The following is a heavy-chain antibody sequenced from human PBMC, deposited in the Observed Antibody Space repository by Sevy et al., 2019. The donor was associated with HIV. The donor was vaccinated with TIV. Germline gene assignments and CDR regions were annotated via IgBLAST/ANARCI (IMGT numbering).Heavy chain of an antibody. Sequence: GGSLRLSCAASGFTFSTYWMSWVRQAPGKGLEWVATMKQDGSEKDYVDSVKGRFTISRDNAKNSLYLQMNSLRGEDTAVYDCVREGGGGYSYSLDSWGQGTLVTVSS. CDR2: MKQDGSEK. CDR3: VREGGGGYSYSLDS. D-gene: IGHD5-18*01. J-gene: IGHJ4*02. CDR1: GFTFSTYW. V-gene: IGHV3-7*01.